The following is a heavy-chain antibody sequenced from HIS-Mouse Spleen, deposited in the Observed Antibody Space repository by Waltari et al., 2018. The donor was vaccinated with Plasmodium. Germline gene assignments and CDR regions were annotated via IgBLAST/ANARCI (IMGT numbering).Heavy chain of an antibody. V-gene: IGHV4-39*07. CDR3: ARVPYYYDSSGYGMGWFDP. J-gene: IGHJ5*02. D-gene: IGHD3-22*01. CDR1: GGSLSSSSYY. Sequence: QLQLQESGPGLVKPSETLSLTCTVSGGSLSSSSYYWGWLRQPPGKGLEGIGSIYYSGSTYYNPSLKSRVTISVDTSKNQFSLKLSSVTAADTAVYYCARVPYYYDSSGYGMGWFDPWGQGTLVTVSS. CDR2: IYYSGST.